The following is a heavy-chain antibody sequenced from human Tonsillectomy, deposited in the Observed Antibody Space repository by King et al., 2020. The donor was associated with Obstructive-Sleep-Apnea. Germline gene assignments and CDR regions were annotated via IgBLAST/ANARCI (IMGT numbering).Heavy chain of an antibody. J-gene: IGHJ2*01. CDR1: GFTFSSYS. Sequence: VQLVESGGGLVQPEGSLRLSCAASGFTFSSYSMNWVRQAPGKGLEWVSYISSSSSTIYYADSVKGRFTISRDNAKNSLYLQMNSLRAEDTAVYYCVNFYDSSGYYWGKYFDLWGRGTLVTVSS. D-gene: IGHD3-22*01. V-gene: IGHV3-48*01. CDR3: VNFYDSSGYYWGKYFDL. CDR2: ISSSSSTI.